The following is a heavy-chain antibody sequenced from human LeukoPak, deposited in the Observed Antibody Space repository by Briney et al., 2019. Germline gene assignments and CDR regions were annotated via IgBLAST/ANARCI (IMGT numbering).Heavy chain of an antibody. J-gene: IGHJ4*02. CDR3: ARERITMIVNPFDY. CDR2: ISYDGSNK. Sequence: GGSLRLSCAPSGFTSSGFIMCGGPPAPDRGRGWVSVISYDGSNKYYADSVKGRFTISRDNSKNTLYLQMNSLRAEDTAVYYCARERITMIVNPFDYWGQGTLVTVSS. CDR1: GFTSSGFI. V-gene: IGHV3-30-3*01. D-gene: IGHD3-22*01.